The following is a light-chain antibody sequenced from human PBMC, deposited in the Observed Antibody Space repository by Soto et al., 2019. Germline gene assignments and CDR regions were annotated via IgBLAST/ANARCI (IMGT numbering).Light chain of an antibody. CDR1: SSDVGGYNY. CDR2: DVI. CDR3: SFFTGNGILL. Sequence: QSALTQPASVSGSPGQSITISCTGTSSDVGGYNYVSWYQQHPGKAPKLMIYDVINRPSGVSNRFSGSKSGYTASLTISGLQAEDEADYYCSFFTGNGILLFGGGTQLTVL. J-gene: IGLJ2*01. V-gene: IGLV2-14*01.